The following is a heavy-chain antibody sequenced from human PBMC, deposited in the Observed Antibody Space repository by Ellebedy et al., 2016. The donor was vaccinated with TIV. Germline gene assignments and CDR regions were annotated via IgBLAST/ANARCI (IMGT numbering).Heavy chain of an antibody. V-gene: IGHV3-9*01. CDR1: GFTFDDYA. Sequence: SLKISXAASGFTFDDYAMHWVRQAPGKGLEWVSGISWNSGSIGYADSVKGRFTISRDNAKNSLYLQMNSLRAEDTALYYCAKDIGGDYVPPYSGYGMDVWGQGTTVTVSS. CDR2: ISWNSGSI. D-gene: IGHD4-17*01. CDR3: AKDIGGDYVPPYSGYGMDV. J-gene: IGHJ6*02.